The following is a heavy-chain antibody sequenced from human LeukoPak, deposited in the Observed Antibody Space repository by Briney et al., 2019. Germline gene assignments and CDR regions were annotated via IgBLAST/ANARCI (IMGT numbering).Heavy chain of an antibody. CDR3: ARTEEDYAEDY. CDR2: IYYSGST. D-gene: IGHD4-17*01. J-gene: IGHJ4*02. V-gene: IGHV4-59*01. Sequence: SETLSLTCTVSGGSISSYYWSWIRQPPGKGLEWIGYIYYSGSTNYNPSLKSRVTISVDTSKNQFSLKLSSVTAADTAVYYCARTEEDYAEDYWGQGTLVTVSS. CDR1: GGSISSYY.